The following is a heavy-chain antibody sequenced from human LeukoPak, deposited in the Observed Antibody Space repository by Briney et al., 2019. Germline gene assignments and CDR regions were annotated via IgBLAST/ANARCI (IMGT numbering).Heavy chain of an antibody. CDR2: ISSSSSYI. V-gene: IGHV3-21*01. Sequence: GGSLRLSCAASGFTFSSYWMNWVRQAPGKGLEWVSSISSSSSYIYYADSVKGRFTISRDNAKNSLYLQMNSLRAEDTAVYYCARGSLYGDYGSSDYWGQGTLVTVSS. CDR3: ARGSLYGDYGSSDY. CDR1: GFTFSSYW. J-gene: IGHJ4*02. D-gene: IGHD4-17*01.